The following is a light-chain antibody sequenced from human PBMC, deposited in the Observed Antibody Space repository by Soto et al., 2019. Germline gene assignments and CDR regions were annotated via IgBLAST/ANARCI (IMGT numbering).Light chain of an antibody. CDR1: ESVVSNY. Sequence: EVVLTQSPGTLSLSPGERATVSCRATESVVSNYLAWYQLKPGQAPRLLIYDASSRATGIPDRFSGSGSGTEFTLTISSLQSEDFAVYYCQQSNKWPLTFGGGTKVDI. CDR2: DAS. CDR3: QQSNKWPLT. V-gene: IGKV3D-20*02. J-gene: IGKJ4*01.